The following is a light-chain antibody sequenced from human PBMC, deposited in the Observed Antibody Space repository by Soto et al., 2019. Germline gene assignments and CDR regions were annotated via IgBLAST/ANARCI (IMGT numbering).Light chain of an antibody. CDR1: QSISRW. J-gene: IGKJ1*01. V-gene: IGKV1-5*01. Sequence: DGQMTQSPSTLSASVGDRVTITCRASQSISRWLAWYQQKPGKAPKLLIYDASSLERGVPSRFSGTESGTEFTLTLRRRKPDYFAMYYCQQYNFYSTVGQGTKGEIK. CDR3: QQYNFYST. CDR2: DAS.